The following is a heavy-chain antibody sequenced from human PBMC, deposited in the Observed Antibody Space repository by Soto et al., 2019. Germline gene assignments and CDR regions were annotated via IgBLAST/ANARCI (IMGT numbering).Heavy chain of an antibody. D-gene: IGHD2-15*01. CDR1: SESFSSNNCA. J-gene: IGHJ3*01. CDR2: TYYRSRWYN. Sequence: SQTLSLTCAISSESFSSNNCALNWIRQSPSRGLEWLGRTYYRSRWYNEYAVSVESRITINPDTSKNQFSLQLNSVSPEDTAVYYCARDPNSGGWINAFDVWGQGTMVTVSS. V-gene: IGHV6-1*01. CDR3: ARDPNSGGWINAFDV.